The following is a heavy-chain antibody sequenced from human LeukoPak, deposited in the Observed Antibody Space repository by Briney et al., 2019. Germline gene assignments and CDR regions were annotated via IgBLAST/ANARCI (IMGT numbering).Heavy chain of an antibody. J-gene: IGHJ4*02. CDR3: ARDFYGDDGHHPFDY. Sequence: SDTLSLTCSVSGGSISNYYWNWLRQPAGKGLEWIGRIYASGSTHYNPSLKSRVTISMDKSKNHFSLNLKSVTAADTAFYYCARDFYGDDGHHPFDYWGQGIQVTVSS. CDR1: GGSISNYY. V-gene: IGHV4-4*07. CDR2: IYASGST. D-gene: IGHD2/OR15-2a*01.